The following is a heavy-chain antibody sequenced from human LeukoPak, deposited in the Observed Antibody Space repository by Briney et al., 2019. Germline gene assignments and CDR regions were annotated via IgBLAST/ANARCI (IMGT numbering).Heavy chain of an antibody. CDR2: IIGSGGST. J-gene: IGHJ5*02. CDR1: GFTFSSYA. Sequence: HAGGSLRLSCAASGFTFSSYAMSWVRQAPGKGLEWVSAIIGSGGSTYYADSVKGRFTISRDNSKNTLYLQMNSLRAEDTAVYYCAREYYDILTGYFGYGNWFDPWGQGTLVTVSS. D-gene: IGHD3-9*01. V-gene: IGHV3-23*01. CDR3: AREYYDILTGYFGYGNWFDP.